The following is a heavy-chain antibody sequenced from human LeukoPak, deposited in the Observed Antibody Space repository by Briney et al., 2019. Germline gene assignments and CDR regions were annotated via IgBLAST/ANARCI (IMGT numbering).Heavy chain of an antibody. V-gene: IGHV3-7*01. Sequence: GGSLRLSCAASGFTFSSYWMSWVRQAPGKGLEWVANIKQDGSEKYYVGSVKGRFTISRDNAKNSLYLQMNSLRAEDTAVYYCARSRGIAVAGLYNWFDPWGQGTLVTVSS. D-gene: IGHD6-19*01. CDR3: ARSRGIAVAGLYNWFDP. CDR2: IKQDGSEK. CDR1: GFTFSSYW. J-gene: IGHJ5*02.